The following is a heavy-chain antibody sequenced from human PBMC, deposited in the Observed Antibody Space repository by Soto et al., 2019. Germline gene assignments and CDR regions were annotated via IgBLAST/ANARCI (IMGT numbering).Heavy chain of an antibody. CDR1: GLTVSSNY. Sequence: GGSLRLSCAASGLTVSSNYMSWVRQAPGKGLEWVSFIYSDGTTYYADSVKGRFTISRDNSKNTLYLQMNSLGAEDTAVYYCAKGGSSFGYWGQGTLVTVSS. CDR2: IYSDGTT. V-gene: IGHV3-53*01. J-gene: IGHJ4*02. D-gene: IGHD6-6*01. CDR3: AKGGSSFGY.